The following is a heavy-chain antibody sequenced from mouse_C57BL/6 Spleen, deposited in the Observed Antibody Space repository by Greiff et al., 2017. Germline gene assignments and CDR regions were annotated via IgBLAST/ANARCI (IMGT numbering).Heavy chain of an antibody. V-gene: IGHV1-15*01. D-gene: IGHD2-5*01. Sequence: QVQLQQSGAELVRPGASVTLSCKASGYTFTDYEMHWVKQNPVHGLEWIGAIDPETGGTAYNQQFKGKAILTADTSSSTAYMELSSLTSEDSAVYYCTRDYSNYGGYYFDYWGQGTTRTVSS. CDR2: IDPETGGT. CDR3: TRDYSNYGGYYFDY. CDR1: GYTFTDYE. J-gene: IGHJ2*01.